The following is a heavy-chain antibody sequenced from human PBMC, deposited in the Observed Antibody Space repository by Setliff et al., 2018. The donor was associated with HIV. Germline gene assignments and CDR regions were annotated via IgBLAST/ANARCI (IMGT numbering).Heavy chain of an antibody. Sequence: SETLSLTCTVSGGSITSGGYFYSWIRQRPGKGLEWIGYIFYIANTYYNPSLKSRVSISLDTSKNQFSLSLSSVTAADTAVYYCARTPDFWGQGMLVTVSS. V-gene: IGHV4-31*03. J-gene: IGHJ4*02. CDR1: GGSITSGGYF. CDR3: ARTPDF. CDR2: IFYIANT.